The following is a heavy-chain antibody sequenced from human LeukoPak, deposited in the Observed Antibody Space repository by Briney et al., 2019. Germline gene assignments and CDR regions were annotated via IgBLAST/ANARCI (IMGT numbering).Heavy chain of an antibody. D-gene: IGHD1-26*01. CDR2: IYYSGST. J-gene: IGHJ4*02. V-gene: IGHV4-39*01. CDR3: ARPRGSGEYYSDY. CDR1: GGSISSSSYY. Sequence: SETLSLTCTVSGGSISSSSYYWGWIRQPPGKGLEWIGSIYYSGSTYYNPSLKSRVTISVDTSKNQFSLKLSSVTAADTAVYYCARPRGSGEYYSDYWGQGTLVTVSS.